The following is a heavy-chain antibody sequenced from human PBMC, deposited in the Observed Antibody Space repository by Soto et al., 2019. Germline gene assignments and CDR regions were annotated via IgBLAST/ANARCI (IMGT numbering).Heavy chain of an antibody. V-gene: IGHV3-13*01. CDR2: IGTAGDT. J-gene: IGHJ6*02. D-gene: IGHD4-17*01. CDR3: ARDLRGYGANGFYYNGMDV. CDR1: GFTFSSYD. Sequence: EVQLVESGGGLVQPGGSLRLSCAASGFTFSSYDMHWVRQATGKGLEWVSTIGTAGDTYYPDSVKGRFTISRENAKNYLHLQLKSLRAGDTAVYYWARDLRGYGANGFYYNGMDVWGQGTTVIVSS.